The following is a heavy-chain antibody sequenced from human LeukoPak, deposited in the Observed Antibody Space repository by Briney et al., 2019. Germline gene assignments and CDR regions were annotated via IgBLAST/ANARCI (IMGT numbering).Heavy chain of an antibody. D-gene: IGHD5-12*01. Sequence: GGSLRLSCAASGFTFDDYAMHWVRQAPGKGLEWVANIKQDGSEKYYVDSVKGRFTISRDNAKNSLYLQMNSLRAEDTAVYYCATSVGDGHDSNWGQGTLVTVSS. CDR2: IKQDGSEK. V-gene: IGHV3-7*01. CDR1: GFTFDDYA. J-gene: IGHJ4*02. CDR3: ATSVGDGHDSN.